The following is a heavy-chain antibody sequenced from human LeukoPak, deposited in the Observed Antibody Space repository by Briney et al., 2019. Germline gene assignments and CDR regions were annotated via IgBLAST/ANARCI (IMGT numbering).Heavy chain of an antibody. D-gene: IGHD5-18*01. Sequence: SETLSLTCAVNGGSFSGYYWSWIRQPPGKGLEWIGEINRSGSTNYNPSLKSRVTISVDTSKNQFSLKLSSVTAADTAVYHCAYGYNYGYDYWGQGTLVTVSS. V-gene: IGHV4-34*01. CDR2: INRSGST. CDR3: AYGYNYGYDY. CDR1: GGSFSGYY. J-gene: IGHJ4*02.